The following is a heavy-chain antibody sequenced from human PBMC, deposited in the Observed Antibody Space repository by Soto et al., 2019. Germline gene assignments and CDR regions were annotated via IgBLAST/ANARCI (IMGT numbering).Heavy chain of an antibody. CDR1: GFTFSGSS. CDR3: TRRGTDRWDSGIGY. D-gene: IGHD1-26*01. Sequence: EVQLVESGGGLVQSGGSLKLSCAASGFTFSGSSMHWVRQASGKGLEWVGRIRSKVNSYATANAASVEGRFILSRDDSKNTRYLQMYSLKTEDTAVYYCTRRGTDRWDSGIGYWGQGTRVTVSS. V-gene: IGHV3-73*02. CDR2: IRSKVNSYAT. J-gene: IGHJ4*02.